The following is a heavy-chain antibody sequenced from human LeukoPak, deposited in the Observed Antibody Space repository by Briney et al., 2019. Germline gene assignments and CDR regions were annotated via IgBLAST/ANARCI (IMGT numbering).Heavy chain of an antibody. CDR3: ARDQEGFDY. CDR2: IYPRDGTT. V-gene: IGHV1-46*01. CDR1: GYTFTSNY. J-gene: IGHJ4*02. Sequence: GASVTVSCKASGYTFTSNYIRWVRQAPGQGLEWMGMIYPRDGTTSYAQKFQGRVTVTRDTSTSTVHMELSGLRSEDTAVYYCARDQEGFDYWGQGTLVTVSS.